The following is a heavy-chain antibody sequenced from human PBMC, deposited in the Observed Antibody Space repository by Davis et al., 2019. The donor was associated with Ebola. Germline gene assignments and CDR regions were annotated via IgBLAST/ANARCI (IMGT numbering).Heavy chain of an antibody. Sequence: SVKVSCKASGYTFTSYGISWVRQAPGQGLEWMGRIIPILGIANYAQKFQGRVTITADKSTSTAYMELSSLRSEDTAVYYCAREEDYYDSSGYYLEYFQHWGQGTLVTVSS. V-gene: IGHV1-69*04. D-gene: IGHD3-22*01. CDR2: IIPILGIA. CDR1: GYTFTSYG. CDR3: AREEDYYDSSGYYLEYFQH. J-gene: IGHJ1*01.